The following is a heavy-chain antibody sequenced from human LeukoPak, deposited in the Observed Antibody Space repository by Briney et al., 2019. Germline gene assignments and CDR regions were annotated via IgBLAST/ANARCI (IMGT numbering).Heavy chain of an antibody. V-gene: IGHV4-34*01. D-gene: IGHD3-16*01. CDR3: ARRRNWGEYSPRPLDY. CDR1: GGSISSYY. J-gene: IGHJ4*02. Sequence: SETLSLTCTVSGGSISSYYWSWIRQPPGKGLEWIGEINHSGSTNYNPSLKSRVTISVDTSKNQFSLKLSSVTAADTAVYYCARRRNWGEYSPRPLDYWGQGTLVAVSS. CDR2: INHSGST.